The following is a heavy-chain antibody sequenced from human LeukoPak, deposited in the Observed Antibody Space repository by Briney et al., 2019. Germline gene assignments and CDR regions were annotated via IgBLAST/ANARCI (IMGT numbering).Heavy chain of an antibody. CDR2: IRYDGTPK. CDR3: AKGEGWPQPYYYYMDV. J-gene: IGHJ6*03. CDR1: GSTFSGYG. V-gene: IGHV3-30*02. Sequence: GGSLRLSCVASGSTFSGYGMHWVRQAPGKGLEWVSYIRYDGTPKYYADSVKGRFTISRDNSRNTLYLQINSLKTDDTAVYYCAKGEGWPQPYYYYMDVWGKGTTVTISS. D-gene: IGHD2-15*01.